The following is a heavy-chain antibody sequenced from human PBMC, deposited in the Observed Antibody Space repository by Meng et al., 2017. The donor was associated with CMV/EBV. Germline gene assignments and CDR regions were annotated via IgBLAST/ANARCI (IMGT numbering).Heavy chain of an antibody. Sequence: SVKVSCKASGGTFSSYTISWVRQAPGQGLEWMGRIIPILGIANYAQKFQGRVTITADKSTSTAYMELRSLRSDDTAVYYCARDHSTIFGVVIMENWFDPWGQGTLVTVSS. V-gene: IGHV1-69*04. CDR2: IIPILGIA. D-gene: IGHD3-3*01. CDR3: ARDHSTIFGVVIMENWFDP. CDR1: GGTFSSYT. J-gene: IGHJ5*02.